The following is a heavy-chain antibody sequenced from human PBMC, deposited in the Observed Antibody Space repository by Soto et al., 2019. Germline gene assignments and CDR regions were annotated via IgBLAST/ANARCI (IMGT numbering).Heavy chain of an antibody. D-gene: IGHD1-1*01. V-gene: IGHV1-18*01. CDR3: ARGRYGDY. CDR2: ISAHNGNT. CDR1: GYAFTTYG. Sequence: QVHLVQSGAEVKKPGASVKVSCKGSGYAFTTYGITWVRQAPGQGLEWMGWISAHNGNTNYAQMLQGRVTVTRDTSTSTAYMELRSLRSDDTAVYYCARGRYGDYWGQGALVTVSS. J-gene: IGHJ4*02.